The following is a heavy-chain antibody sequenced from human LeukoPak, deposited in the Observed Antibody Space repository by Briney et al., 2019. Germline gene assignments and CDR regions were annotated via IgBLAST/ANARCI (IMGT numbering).Heavy chain of an antibody. Sequence: SHTLSLTCVISGDSVSSNSAAWNWIRLSPSRGLEWLERTYYRSKWNNDYAVSVKSRIAINPDTSKNQFSLQVNSVTPEDTAGYYCARGRGELVDYWGHGTLVSVSP. J-gene: IGHJ4*01. V-gene: IGHV6-1*01. CDR3: ARGRGELVDY. D-gene: IGHD6-6*01. CDR1: GDSVSSNSAA. CDR2: TYYRSKWNN.